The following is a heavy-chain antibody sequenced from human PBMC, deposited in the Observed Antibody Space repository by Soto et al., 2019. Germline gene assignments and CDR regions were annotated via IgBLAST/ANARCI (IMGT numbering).Heavy chain of an antibody. CDR1: GFTFSNAW. D-gene: IGHD3-22*01. V-gene: IGHV3-15*07. J-gene: IGHJ6*02. CDR2: IKSKTDGGTT. Sequence: GGSLRLSCAASGFTFSNAWMNWVRQAPGKGLEWVGRIKSKTDGGTTDYAAPVKGRFTISRDDSKNTLYLQMNSLKTEDTAVYYCTTLPDSSGYPYGMDVWGQGTTVTVSS. CDR3: TTLPDSSGYPYGMDV.